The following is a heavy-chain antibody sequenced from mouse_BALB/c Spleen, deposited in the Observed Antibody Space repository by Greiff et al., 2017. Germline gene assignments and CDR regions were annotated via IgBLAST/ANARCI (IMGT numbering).Heavy chain of an antibody. CDR2: IDPANGNT. D-gene: IGHD2-2*01. J-gene: IGHJ1*01. CDR1: GFNIKDTY. CDR3: ARIESAYGYERYFDV. V-gene: IGHV14-3*02. Sequence: EVQLQQSGAELVKPGASVKLSCTASGFNIKDTYMHWVKQRPEQGLEWIGRIDPANGNTKYDPKFQGKATITADTSSNTAYLQLSSLTSEDTAVYYCARIESAYGYERYFDVWGAGTTVTVSS.